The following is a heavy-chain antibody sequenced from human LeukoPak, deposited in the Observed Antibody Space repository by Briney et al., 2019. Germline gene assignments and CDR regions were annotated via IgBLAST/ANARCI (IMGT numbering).Heavy chain of an antibody. V-gene: IGHV4-59*12. D-gene: IGHD3-10*01. J-gene: IGHJ4*02. CDR3: ARDLYCYYPGSYEY. Sequence: KPSETLSLTCAVSGGPISTYHWSWIRQPPGKGLEWIGYISYSGSTNYNPSLKSRVTTSVDTSKSQFSLKLSSVTAADTAVYYCARDLYCYYPGSYEYWGQGTLVTVSS. CDR1: GGPISTYH. CDR2: ISYSGST.